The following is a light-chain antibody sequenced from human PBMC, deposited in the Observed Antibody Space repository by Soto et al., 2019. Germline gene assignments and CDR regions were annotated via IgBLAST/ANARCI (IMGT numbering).Light chain of an antibody. CDR2: EVA. V-gene: IGLV2-8*01. J-gene: IGLJ1*01. CDR1: KSDVGRYNY. Sequence: HSALTQPPSRSGSPGQSVTLSCTGTKSDVGRYNYVSWYQQHPGKAPKLMISEVAKRPSGVPDRFSGSKSGNTASLTVSGLQAEDEADYYCSSYAGSNIYVFGTGTKVTVL. CDR3: SSYAGSNIYV.